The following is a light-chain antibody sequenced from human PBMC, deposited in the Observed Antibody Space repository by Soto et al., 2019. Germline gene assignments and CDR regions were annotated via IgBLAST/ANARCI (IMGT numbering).Light chain of an antibody. CDR2: EVS. Sequence: QSALTQPASGSGSPGQSITISCTGTSSDVGGYNYVSWYQQHPGKAPKLMIYEVSKRPSGVSNRFSGSKSGNTASLTISGLQAEDEADYYCSSYTSSSSWVFGGGTKLTVL. CDR1: SSDVGGYNY. V-gene: IGLV2-14*01. J-gene: IGLJ3*02. CDR3: SSYTSSSSWV.